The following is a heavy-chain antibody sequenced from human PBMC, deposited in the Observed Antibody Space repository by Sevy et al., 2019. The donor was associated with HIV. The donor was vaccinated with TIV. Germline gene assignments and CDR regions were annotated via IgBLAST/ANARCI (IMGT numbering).Heavy chain of an antibody. J-gene: IGHJ4*02. CDR1: GFTFSSYA. CDR3: AKVQATYYYDSSGYYPFDY. V-gene: IGHV3-23*01. CDR2: ISGSGGST. D-gene: IGHD3-22*01. Sequence: GGSLRLSCAASGFTFSSYAMSWVRQAPGKGLEWVSAISGSGGSTYYADSVKGRFTISRDNSKNTLYLQMNSLRAEDTAVYYCAKVQATYYYDSSGYYPFDYWGLGTLVTVSS.